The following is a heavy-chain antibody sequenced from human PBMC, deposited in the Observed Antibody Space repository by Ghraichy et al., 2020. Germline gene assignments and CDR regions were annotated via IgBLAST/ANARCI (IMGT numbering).Heavy chain of an antibody. CDR3: AKDRYSGTGEGYYYMDV. J-gene: IGHJ6*03. D-gene: IGHD1-26*01. CDR1: GFTFDDYA. V-gene: IGHV3-9*01. Sequence: GGSLRLSCAASGFTFDDYAMHWVRQAPGKGLEWVSGISWNSGSMDYADSVKGRFTISRDNAKNSLYLQMNSLRAEDTALYYCAKDRYSGTGEGYYYMDVWGKGTTVTVSS. CDR2: ISWNSGSM.